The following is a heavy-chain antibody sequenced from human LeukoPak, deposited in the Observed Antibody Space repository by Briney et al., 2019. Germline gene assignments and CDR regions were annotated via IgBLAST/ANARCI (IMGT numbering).Heavy chain of an antibody. CDR2: INPSGGST. J-gene: IGHJ6*02. D-gene: IGHD3-3*01. CDR3: ATRGHQITIFGVVIPLDYYYGMDV. Sequence: ASVKVSCKASGYTFTSYYMHWVRQAPGQGLEWMGIINPSGGSTSYAQKFQGRVTMTRNTSISTAYMELSSLRSEDTAVYYCATRGHQITIFGVVIPLDYYYGMDVWGQGTTVTVSS. CDR1: GYTFTSYY. V-gene: IGHV1-46*01.